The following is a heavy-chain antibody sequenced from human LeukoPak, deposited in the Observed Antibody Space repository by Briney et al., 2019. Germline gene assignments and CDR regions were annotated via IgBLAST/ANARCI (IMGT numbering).Heavy chain of an antibody. CDR2: INPNSGGT. CDR1: GYTFTGYY. V-gene: IGHV1-2*02. D-gene: IGHD3-22*01. CDR3: ARVGIYYDSRTDGFDY. Sequence: ASVKVSCKASGYTFTGYYMHWVRQAPGQGLEWMGWINPNSGGTNYAQKLQGRVTMTTDTSTSTAYMELRGLRSDDTAVYYCARVGIYYDSRTDGFDYWGQGTLVTVSS. J-gene: IGHJ4*02.